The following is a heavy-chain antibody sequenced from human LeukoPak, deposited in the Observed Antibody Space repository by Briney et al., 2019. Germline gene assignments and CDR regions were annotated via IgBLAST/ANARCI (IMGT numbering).Heavy chain of an antibody. J-gene: IGHJ4*02. CDR3: ARAIAVAGPYYFDY. V-gene: IGHV3-21*01. Sequence: GGSLRLSCAASGFTFSDYTMNWVRQAPGKGLEWVSSIGSVTTYIYYADSVKGRFIISRDNAKNSLSLQMNSLRAEDTAVYYCARAIAVAGPYYFDYWGQGTLVTVSS. D-gene: IGHD6-19*01. CDR2: IGSVTTYI. CDR1: GFTFSDYT.